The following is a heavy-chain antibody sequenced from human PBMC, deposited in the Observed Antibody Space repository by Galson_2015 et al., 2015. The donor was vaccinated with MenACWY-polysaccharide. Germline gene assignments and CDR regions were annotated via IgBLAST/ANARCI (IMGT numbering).Heavy chain of an antibody. CDR1: GFAFSTYA. J-gene: IGHJ4*02. CDR3: AREKRITSYYDY. V-gene: IGHV3-64*02. CDR2: ISSRGGRT. D-gene: IGHD3-16*01. Sequence: SLRLSCAASGFAFSTYAFHWVRQAPGKGLQYVSAISSRGGRTFYADSVKGRFTVSRDNSKNTLYLQMDNLRVEDMGVYYCAREKRITSYYDYWGQGTLVSVSS.